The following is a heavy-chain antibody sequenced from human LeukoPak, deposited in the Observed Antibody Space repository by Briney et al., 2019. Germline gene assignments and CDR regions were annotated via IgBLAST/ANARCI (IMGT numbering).Heavy chain of an antibody. J-gene: IGHJ5*02. CDR1: GGSISRSSYY. CDR2: IYYSGST. V-gene: IGHV4-39*01. CDR3: AKKTGYSYGYGWFDP. D-gene: IGHD5-18*01. Sequence: PSETLSLTCTVSGGSISRSSYYWGWIRQPPGKGLEWIGSIYYSGSTHYNPSLKSRVTISADTSKNQFSLKLASVTAADTSVYFCAKKTGYSYGYGWFDPWGQGTLVTVSS.